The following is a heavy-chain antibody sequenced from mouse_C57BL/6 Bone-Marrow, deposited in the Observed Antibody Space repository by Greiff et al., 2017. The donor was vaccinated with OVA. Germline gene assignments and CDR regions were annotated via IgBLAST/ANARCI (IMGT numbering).Heavy chain of an antibody. V-gene: IGHV1-82*01. CDR1: GYAFSSSW. Sequence: LQESGPELVKPGASVKISCKASGYAFSSSWMNWVKQRPGKGLEWIGRIYPGDGDTNYNGKFKGKATLTADKSSSTAYMQLSSLTSEDSAVYFCARSGSYGAMDYWGQGTSVTVSS. J-gene: IGHJ4*01. CDR2: IYPGDGDT. CDR3: ARSGSYGAMDY. D-gene: IGHD6-1*01.